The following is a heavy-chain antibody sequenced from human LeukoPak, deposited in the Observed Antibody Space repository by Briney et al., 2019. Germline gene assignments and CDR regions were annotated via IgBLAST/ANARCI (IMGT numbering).Heavy chain of an antibody. CDR3: EQRYSSSWYRDDAFDI. CDR2: ISSNGGST. Sequence: GGSLRLSCSASGFTFSSYAMHWVRQAPGKGLEYVSAISSNGGSTYYADSVKGRFTISRDNSKNTLYLQMSSPRAEDTAVYYCEQRYSSSWYRDDAFDIWGQGTMVTVSS. CDR1: GFTFSSYA. V-gene: IGHV3-64D*06. D-gene: IGHD6-13*01. J-gene: IGHJ3*02.